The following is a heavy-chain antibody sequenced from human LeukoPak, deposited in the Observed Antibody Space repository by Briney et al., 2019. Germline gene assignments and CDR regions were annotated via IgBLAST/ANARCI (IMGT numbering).Heavy chain of an antibody. D-gene: IGHD6-13*01. CDR2: IWYDGSNK. J-gene: IGHJ3*02. V-gene: IGHV3-33*01. CDR1: GFTFSSYG. CDR3: ARENIAAEAGAFDI. Sequence: GGSLRLSCAASGFTFSSYGMHWVRQAPGKGLEWVAVIWYDGSNKYYADSVKGRFTISRDNSKNTLYLQMNSLRAEDTAVYYCARENIAAEAGAFDIWGQGTMVTVSS.